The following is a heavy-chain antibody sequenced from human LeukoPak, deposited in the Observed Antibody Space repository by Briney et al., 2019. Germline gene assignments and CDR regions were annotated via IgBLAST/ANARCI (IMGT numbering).Heavy chain of an antibody. Sequence: GGSLRLSCAASGFTFSDYYMSWIRQAPGKGLEWVAAIAFDDTDRYYIDSVKGRFTISRDDSKNTLYLHMTSLGAEDTAVYYCTNSDDYGDYWGQGTLVTVSS. CDR3: TNSDDYGDY. CDR1: GFTFSDYY. J-gene: IGHJ4*02. V-gene: IGHV3-30*18. CDR2: IAFDDTDR.